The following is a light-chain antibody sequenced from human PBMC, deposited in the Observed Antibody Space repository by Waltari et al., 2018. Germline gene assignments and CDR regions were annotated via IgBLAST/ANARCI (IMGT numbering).Light chain of an antibody. CDR1: QSLLHSNGYND. CDR2: LGS. J-gene: IGKJ3*01. CDR3: MQALQTPLFT. V-gene: IGKV2-28*01. Sequence: DIVMTQSPLSLPVTPGEPASISCRSSQSLLHSNGYNDLDWYLQKPGQSPQLLIYLGSNRAAGVPDRVSGSGSGTDFTLKISRVEAEDVGVYYCMQALQTPLFTFGPGTKVDIK.